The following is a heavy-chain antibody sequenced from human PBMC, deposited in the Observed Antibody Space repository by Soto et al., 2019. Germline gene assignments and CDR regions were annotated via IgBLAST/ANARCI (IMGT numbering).Heavy chain of an antibody. D-gene: IGHD3-3*01. CDR1: GFTFSTYA. J-gene: IGHJ4*02. CDR3: ARDKRDLRFLEWSYYFDY. Sequence: QVQLVESGGGVVQPXXSLRLSCAASGFTFSTYAMHWVRQAPGKGLEWVAVISYDGSNKYYADSVKGRFTISRDNSKNTRYLQMNSLRAEDTAVYYCARDKRDLRFLEWSYYFDYWGQGTLVTVSS. V-gene: IGHV3-30-3*01. CDR2: ISYDGSNK.